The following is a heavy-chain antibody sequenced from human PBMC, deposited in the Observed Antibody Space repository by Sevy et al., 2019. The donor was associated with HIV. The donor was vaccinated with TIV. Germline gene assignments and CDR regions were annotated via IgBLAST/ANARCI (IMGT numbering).Heavy chain of an antibody. V-gene: IGHV3-21*01. CDR1: GFIFNDYN. CDR3: TRDKTILEGRYGMDV. CDR2: IFSSSSWI. Sequence: GGSLRLSCAASGFIFNDYNMNWVRQAPGKGLEWVSFIFSSSSWIYYAHSVKGRFTISRDNTKNSLYLQMNSLRAEDTAVYYCTRDKTILEGRYGMDVWGQGTTATVSS. J-gene: IGHJ6*02. D-gene: IGHD3-3*01.